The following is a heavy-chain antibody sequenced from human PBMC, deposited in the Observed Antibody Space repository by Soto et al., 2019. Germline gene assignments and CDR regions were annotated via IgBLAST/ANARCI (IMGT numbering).Heavy chain of an antibody. J-gene: IGHJ4*02. V-gene: IGHV3-33*01. CDR1: GFTFSNYG. D-gene: IGHD5-12*01. CDR2: IWYDGINK. Sequence: QVQLVESGGGVVQPGRSLRLSCAASGFTFSNYGMHWVRQAPGKGLEWVAVIWYDGINKYYADSVKGRFTISRDNSNNTLYLQMDSLRVEDTAVYYCARDHIVAGGDWGQGPLVTVSS. CDR3: ARDHIVAGGD.